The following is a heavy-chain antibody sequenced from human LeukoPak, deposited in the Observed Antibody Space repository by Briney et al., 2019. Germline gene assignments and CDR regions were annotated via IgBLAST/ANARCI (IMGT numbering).Heavy chain of an antibody. V-gene: IGHV3-9*01. D-gene: IGHD3-9*01. J-gene: IGHJ4*02. CDR1: GLTFDDYA. CDR3: AKDLLHYDILTGALDY. CDR2: ISWNSGII. Sequence: GRSLRLSCAASGLTFDDYAMHWVRQVPGKGLEWVSGISWNSGIIVYADSVKGRFTISRDNAKNSLYLQMNSLRAEDTALYYCAKDLLHYDILTGALDYWGQGTLVTVSS.